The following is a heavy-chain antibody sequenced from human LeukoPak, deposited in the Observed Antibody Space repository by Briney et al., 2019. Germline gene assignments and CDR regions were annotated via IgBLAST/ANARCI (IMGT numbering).Heavy chain of an antibody. V-gene: IGHV4-38-2*02. CDR2: IYHSGST. D-gene: IGHD5-24*01. CDR1: GYSISSGYY. Sequence: SETLSLTCTVSGYSISSGYYWGWIRQPPGKGLEWIGSIYHSGSTYYNPSLKSRVTISVDTSKNQFSLKLSSVTAADTAVYYCARWGSGYNYWWFDPWGQGTLVTVSS. J-gene: IGHJ5*02. CDR3: ARWGSGYNYWWFDP.